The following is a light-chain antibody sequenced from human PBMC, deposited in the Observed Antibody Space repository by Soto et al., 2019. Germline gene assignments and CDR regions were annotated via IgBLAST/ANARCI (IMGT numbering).Light chain of an antibody. V-gene: IGKV1-39*01. Sequence: ILIAQTPSSLSASLGAEESMTCRASQTIMTYLNWYQLKPGKPPRLLIYAASSLQSGVPSRFSGSGSGTDFTLTISSLQPEDFATYSCQQSYNPPHTFGRGTKVDIK. CDR1: QTIMTY. J-gene: IGKJ3*01. CDR2: AAS. CDR3: QQSYNPPHT.